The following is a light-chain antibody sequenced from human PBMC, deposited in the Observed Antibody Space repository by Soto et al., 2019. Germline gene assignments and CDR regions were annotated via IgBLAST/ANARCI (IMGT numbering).Light chain of an antibody. Sequence: QSALTQPRSVSGSPGQSVAISCTGTSSDVGGQNYVSWYQQHPGKAPKLIIYAVTERPSGVPDRFSGSKSGNTASLTVSGLQTEDEADYYCSSHAGNNNYVFGTGTKLTVL. CDR3: SSHAGNNNYV. J-gene: IGLJ1*01. V-gene: IGLV2-8*01. CDR2: AVT. CDR1: SSDVGGQNY.